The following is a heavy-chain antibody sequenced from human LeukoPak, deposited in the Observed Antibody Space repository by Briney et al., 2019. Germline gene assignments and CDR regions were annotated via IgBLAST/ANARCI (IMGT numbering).Heavy chain of an antibody. CDR3: ARGYCSGGRCWDDFDI. CDR1: GYTFTAYY. Sequence: GASVKVSCKASGYTFTAYYIHWVRQAPGQGLEWMGWIIPNSGGTNYEQKFQDRVTMTRDTSISTAYMELSRLRSDDTAVYYCARGYCSGGRCWDDFDIWGQGTMVTVSS. CDR2: IIPNSGGT. J-gene: IGHJ3*02. D-gene: IGHD2-15*01. V-gene: IGHV1-2*02.